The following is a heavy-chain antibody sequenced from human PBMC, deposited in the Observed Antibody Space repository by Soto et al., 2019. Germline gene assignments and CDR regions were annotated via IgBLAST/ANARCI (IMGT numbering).Heavy chain of an antibody. CDR1: GFTFSSYA. J-gene: IGHJ6*03. D-gene: IGHD3-9*01. Sequence: PGGSLRLSCAASGFTFSSYAMSWVRQAPGKGLEWVSAISGSGGSTYYADSVKGRFTISRDNSKNTLYLQMNSLRAEDTAVYYCAKDSERRYFDWLPQVYYYYMDVWGKGTTVTVSS. CDR2: ISGSGGST. V-gene: IGHV3-23*01. CDR3: AKDSERRYFDWLPQVYYYYMDV.